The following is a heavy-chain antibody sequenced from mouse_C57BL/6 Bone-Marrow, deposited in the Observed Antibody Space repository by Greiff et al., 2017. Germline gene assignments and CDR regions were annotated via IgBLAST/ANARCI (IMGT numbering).Heavy chain of an antibody. CDR2: ISDGGSYT. CDR1: GFTFSSYA. CDR3: ARDPPYYYGSTYYAMEC. Sequence: EVHLVESGGGLVKPGGSLKLSCAASGFTFSSYAMSWVRQTPEKRLEWVATISDGGSYTYYPDNVKGRFTISRDNAKNNLYLQMSHLKSEDTAMYYCARDPPYYYGSTYYAMECWGQRTSVTVST. V-gene: IGHV5-4*01. J-gene: IGHJ4*01. D-gene: IGHD1-1*01.